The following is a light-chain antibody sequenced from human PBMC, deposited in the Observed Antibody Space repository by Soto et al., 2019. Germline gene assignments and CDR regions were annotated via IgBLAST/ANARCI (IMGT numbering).Light chain of an antibody. Sequence: EIVLTQSPATLSLSPGERATLSCRASQSVSTYLVWYQQKPGQAPRLLIYDASNRATGIPARFSGSGSGTDFTLTISSLGPEDVAVYYCQQRSNWPRTFGQGTKVEIK. CDR3: QQRSNWPRT. J-gene: IGKJ1*01. V-gene: IGKV3-11*01. CDR1: QSVSTY. CDR2: DAS.